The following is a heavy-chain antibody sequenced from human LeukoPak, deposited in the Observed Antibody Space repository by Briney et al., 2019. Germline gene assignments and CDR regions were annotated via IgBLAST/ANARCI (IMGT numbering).Heavy chain of an antibody. D-gene: IGHD1-26*01. J-gene: IGHJ4*02. CDR1: GYTFTGYY. Sequence: ASVKVSCKASGYTFTGYYIHWVRQAPGQGLEWMGWINPNSGGTSYAQKFQGRVTMTEDTSTDTAYMELSSLRSEDTAVYYCATAMQVGATYFDYWGQGTLVTVSS. V-gene: IGHV1-2*02. CDR2: INPNSGGT. CDR3: ATAMQVGATYFDY.